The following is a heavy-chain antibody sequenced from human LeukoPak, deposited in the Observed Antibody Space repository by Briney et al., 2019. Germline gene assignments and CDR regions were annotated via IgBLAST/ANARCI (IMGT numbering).Heavy chain of an antibody. CDR1: GLNFSSRW. J-gene: IGHJ2*01. D-gene: IGHD1-26*01. Sequence: GGSLRLSCAASGLNFSSRWMNWVRQAPGQGLEWVASIKEDGSEKHYVDSVKGRFTISRDSSKNTLFLHMNTLRAEDTAIYYCAKDRTVGASYWYFDLWGRGTLVTVSS. CDR2: IKEDGSEK. V-gene: IGHV3-7*03. CDR3: AKDRTVGASYWYFDL.